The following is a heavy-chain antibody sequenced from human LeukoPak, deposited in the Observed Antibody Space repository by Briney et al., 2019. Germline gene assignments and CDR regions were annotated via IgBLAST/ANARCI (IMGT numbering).Heavy chain of an antibody. CDR2: IYYSGST. D-gene: IGHD5-18*01. CDR3: ARKTAMVFGFDP. V-gene: IGHV4-39*01. CDR1: GGSISSSSYY. Sequence: SEILSLTCTVSGGSISSSSYYWGWIRQPPGKGLEWIGSIYYSGSTYYNPSLKSRVTISVDTSKNQFSLKLSSVTAADTAVYYCARKTAMVFGFDPWGQGTLVTVSS. J-gene: IGHJ5*02.